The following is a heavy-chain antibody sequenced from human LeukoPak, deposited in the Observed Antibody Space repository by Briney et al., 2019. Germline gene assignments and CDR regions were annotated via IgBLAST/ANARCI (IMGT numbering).Heavy chain of an antibody. Sequence: GGSLRLSCAASGFAVSSNYMSWVRQAPGKGLEWVSVIYSGGSTYYADSVKGRFTISRDNSKNTLYLQMNSLRAEDTAVYYCARVTPSSGPYYFDYWGQGTLVTVSS. J-gene: IGHJ4*02. D-gene: IGHD6-19*01. CDR1: GFAVSSNY. V-gene: IGHV3-53*01. CDR2: IYSGGST. CDR3: ARVTPSSGPYYFDY.